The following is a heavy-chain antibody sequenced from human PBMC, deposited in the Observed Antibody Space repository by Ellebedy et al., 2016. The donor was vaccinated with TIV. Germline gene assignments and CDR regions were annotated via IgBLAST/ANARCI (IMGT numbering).Heavy chain of an antibody. D-gene: IGHD3-3*02. J-gene: IGHJ2*01. CDR1: GFTFSRYD. Sequence: GESLKISCAASGFTFSRYDMHWVRQATGEGLEWVSTIGTAGDTYYPDSVRGRFTSSRENAKNSLYRQMNSLRAEDTAMYYCVRDRALAGHHHDWNFDLWGSGSLVTVSS. V-gene: IGHV3-13*01. CDR3: VRDRALAGHHHDWNFDL. CDR2: IGTAGDT.